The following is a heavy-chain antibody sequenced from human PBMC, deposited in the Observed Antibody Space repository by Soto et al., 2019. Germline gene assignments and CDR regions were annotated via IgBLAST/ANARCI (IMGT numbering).Heavy chain of an antibody. Sequence: ASVKVSCKASGYTFTSYAMRWVRQAPGQRLEWMGWINAGNGNTKYSQKFQGRVTITRDTSASTAYMELSSLRSEDTAVYYCARGLNGYSHYFDYWGQGTLVTVSS. D-gene: IGHD5-18*01. CDR1: GYTFTSYA. CDR3: ARGLNGYSHYFDY. CDR2: INAGNGNT. V-gene: IGHV1-3*01. J-gene: IGHJ4*02.